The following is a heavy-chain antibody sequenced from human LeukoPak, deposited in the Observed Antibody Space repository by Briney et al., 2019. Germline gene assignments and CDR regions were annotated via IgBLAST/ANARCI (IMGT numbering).Heavy chain of an antibody. CDR1: GDSITSSSHY. Sequence: SETLSLTCTVSGDSITSSSHYWGWIRQPPGKGLEWIGTFYYGGSTYHNPSLKSRVTISVDTSKNQFSLGLSSVTAADTALYYCASGGEQLWPYEPFSSWGQGTLVTVSS. CDR2: FYYGGST. V-gene: IGHV4-39*01. J-gene: IGHJ5*02. CDR3: ASGGEQLWPYEPFSS. D-gene: IGHD5-18*01.